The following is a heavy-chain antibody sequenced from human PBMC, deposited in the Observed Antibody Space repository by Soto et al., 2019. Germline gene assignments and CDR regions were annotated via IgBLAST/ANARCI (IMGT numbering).Heavy chain of an antibody. CDR2: IYYSGST. CDR3: ARNSFGYYYDSSGSYYAMDV. V-gene: IGHV4-30-4*01. J-gene: IGHJ6*02. CDR1: GGSISSGDYY. Sequence: PSETLSLTCTVSGGSISSGDYYWSWIRQPPGKGLEWIGYIYYSGSTYYNPSLKSRVTISVDTSKNQFSLKLSSVTAADTAVYYCARNSFGYYYDSSGSYYAMDVWGQGTTVTVSS. D-gene: IGHD3-22*01.